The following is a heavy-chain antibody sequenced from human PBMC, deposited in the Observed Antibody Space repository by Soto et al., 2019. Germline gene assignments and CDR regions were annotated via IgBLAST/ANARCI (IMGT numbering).Heavy chain of an antibody. Sequence: SVKVSCKASGFTFTSSAMQWGRQARGQRLEWIGWIVVGSGNTNYAQKFQERVTITRDMSTSTAYMELSSLRSEDTAVYYCAAVLEVVTATYYFDYWGQGTLVTVSS. CDR2: IVVGSGNT. J-gene: IGHJ4*02. V-gene: IGHV1-58*02. D-gene: IGHD2-21*02. CDR3: AAVLEVVTATYYFDY. CDR1: GFTFTSSA.